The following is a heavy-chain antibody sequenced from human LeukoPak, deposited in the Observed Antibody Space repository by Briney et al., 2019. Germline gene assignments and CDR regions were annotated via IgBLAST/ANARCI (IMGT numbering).Heavy chain of an antibody. CDR3: ARAAAPMTTVTTWDY. D-gene: IGHD4-17*01. Sequence: SVKVSCKASGGTFISYAISWVRQAPGQGLEWMGGIIPIFGTANYAQRFQGRVTITADESTSTAYMELSSLRSEDTAVYYCARAAAPMTTVTTWDYWGQGTLVTVSS. CDR1: GGTFISYA. CDR2: IIPIFGTA. V-gene: IGHV1-69*13. J-gene: IGHJ4*02.